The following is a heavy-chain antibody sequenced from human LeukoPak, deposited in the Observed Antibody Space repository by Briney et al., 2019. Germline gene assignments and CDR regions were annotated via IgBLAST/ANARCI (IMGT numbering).Heavy chain of an antibody. Sequence: GGSLRLSCAASGFTFSSYAMSWVRQAPGKGLEWVSVSSGSGGSTYYADSVKGRFTISRDNSKNTLYLQMNSLRAEHTAVYYCAKDLSEVLWFGAFLVGNFDYWGQGTLVTVSS. V-gene: IGHV3-23*01. D-gene: IGHD3-10*01. CDR1: GFTFSSYA. CDR2: SSGSGGST. CDR3: AKDLSEVLWFGAFLVGNFDY. J-gene: IGHJ4*02.